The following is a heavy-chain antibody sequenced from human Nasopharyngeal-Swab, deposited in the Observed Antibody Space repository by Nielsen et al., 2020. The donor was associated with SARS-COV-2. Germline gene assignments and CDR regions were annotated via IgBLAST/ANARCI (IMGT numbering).Heavy chain of an antibody. CDR3: ARDQLTHDFWRGINWFDP. J-gene: IGHJ5*02. CDR2: ISSSSSTI. Sequence: WIRQPPGKGLEWVSYISSSSSTIYYADSVKGRFTISRDNAKNSLYLQMNSLRDEDTAVYYCARDQLTHDFWRGINWFDPWGQGTLVTVSS. V-gene: IGHV3-48*02. D-gene: IGHD3-3*01.